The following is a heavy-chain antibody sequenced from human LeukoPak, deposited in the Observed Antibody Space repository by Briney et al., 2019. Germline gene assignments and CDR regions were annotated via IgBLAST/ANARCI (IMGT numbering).Heavy chain of an antibody. Sequence: SETLSLTCTVSGGSISSSSYYWGWIRQPPGKGLEWIGSIYYSGSTYYNPSLKSRVTISVDTSKNQFSLKLSSVTAADAAVYYCARGNYYDSSGYSPFDPWGQGTLVTVSS. J-gene: IGHJ5*02. D-gene: IGHD3-22*01. CDR3: ARGNYYDSSGYSPFDP. V-gene: IGHV4-39*07. CDR2: IYYSGST. CDR1: GGSISSSSYY.